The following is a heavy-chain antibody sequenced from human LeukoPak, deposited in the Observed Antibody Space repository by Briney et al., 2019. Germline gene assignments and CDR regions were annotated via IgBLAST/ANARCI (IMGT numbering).Heavy chain of an antibody. D-gene: IGHD4-17*01. Sequence: GASVKVSCMTSGGTFNNSAISWVRQAPGQGLEWLGGIMPLFGTAGYAQKFQGRVTITKDESTRTVYLELTSLTSDDTVVYYCARDVHGDYGSGWFDPWGQGTLVSVSS. J-gene: IGHJ5*02. CDR2: IMPLFGTA. V-gene: IGHV1-69*05. CDR1: GGTFNNSA. CDR3: ARDVHGDYGSGWFDP.